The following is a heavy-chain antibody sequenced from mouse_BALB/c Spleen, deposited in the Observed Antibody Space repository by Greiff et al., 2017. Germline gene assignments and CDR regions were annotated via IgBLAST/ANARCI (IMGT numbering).Heavy chain of an antibody. CDR3: ARPYDYDGAWFAY. V-gene: IGHV1S29*02. J-gene: IGHJ3*01. Sequence: EVQLQQSGPELVKPGASVKISCKASGYTFTDYNMHWVKQSHGKSLEWIGYIYPYNGGTGYNQKFKSKATLTVDNSSSTAYMELRSLTSEDSAVYYCARPYDYDGAWFAYWGQGTLVTVSA. D-gene: IGHD2-4*01. CDR2: IYPYNGGT. CDR1: GYTFTDYN.